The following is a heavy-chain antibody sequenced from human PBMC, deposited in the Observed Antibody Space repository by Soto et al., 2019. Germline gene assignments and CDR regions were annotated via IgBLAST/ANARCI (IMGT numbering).Heavy chain of an antibody. CDR2: ISAYNGNT. D-gene: IGHD1-26*01. Sequence: ASVKVSCKAAGYTFTSYGISWVRQAPGQGLEWMGGISAYNGNTIYAQKLQGRVTMTNDTSTHTAYMELSSLRSEDTAVYYSATGIHKGGADYWGQGTPVTVSS. V-gene: IGHV1-18*01. CDR3: ATGIHKGGADY. J-gene: IGHJ4*02. CDR1: GYTFTSYG.